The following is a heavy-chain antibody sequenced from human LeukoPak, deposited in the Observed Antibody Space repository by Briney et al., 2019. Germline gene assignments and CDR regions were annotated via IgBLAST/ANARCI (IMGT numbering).Heavy chain of an antibody. CDR3: TTGAMVPEFDY. CDR2: IKSKTDGGTT. CDR1: GFTFSSYS. D-gene: IGHD5-18*01. V-gene: IGHV3-15*01. J-gene: IGHJ4*02. Sequence: GGSLRLSCAASGFTFSSYSMNWVRQAPGKGLEWVGRIKSKTDGGTTDYAAPVKGRFTISRDDSKNTLYLQMNSLKTEDTAVYYCTTGAMVPEFDYWGQGTLVTVSS.